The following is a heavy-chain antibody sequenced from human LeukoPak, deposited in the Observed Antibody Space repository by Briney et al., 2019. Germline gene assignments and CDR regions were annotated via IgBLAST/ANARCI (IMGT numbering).Heavy chain of an antibody. CDR3: ARGHPWGLAFDY. J-gene: IGHJ4*02. D-gene: IGHD7-27*01. V-gene: IGHV3-21*01. CDR1: GFTFSSYN. Sequence: GGSLRLSCAASGFTFSSYNMGWVRQAPGKGLEWVSSISSSSSFIHYADSLKGRSTISRDNAQNSLYLQMTSLRAEDTALYYCARGHPWGLAFDYWGQGTLVTVSS. CDR2: ISSSSSFI.